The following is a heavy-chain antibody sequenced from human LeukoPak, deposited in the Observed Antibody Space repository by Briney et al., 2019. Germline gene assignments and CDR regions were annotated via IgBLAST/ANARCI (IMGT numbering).Heavy chain of an antibody. CDR3: ARDRDYYGMDV. Sequence: GSSVKVSCKASGYTFTGYYMHWVRQAPGKGLEWMGWINPNSGGTNYAQKFQGWVTMTRDTSISTAYMELSRLRSDDTAVYYCARDRDYYGMDVWGQGTTVTVSS. CDR2: INPNSGGT. J-gene: IGHJ6*02. CDR1: GYTFTGYY. V-gene: IGHV1-2*04. D-gene: IGHD3-10*01.